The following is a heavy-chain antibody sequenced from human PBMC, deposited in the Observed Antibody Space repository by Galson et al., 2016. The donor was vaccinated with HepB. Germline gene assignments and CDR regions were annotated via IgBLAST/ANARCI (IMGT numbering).Heavy chain of an antibody. D-gene: IGHD3-22*01. J-gene: IGHJ4*02. CDR2: IGWSYDT. CDR3: GKDYDSSAYYIPSDD. V-gene: IGHV3-23*01. Sequence: SLRLSCAVSGFRFSNYDLTWVRQAPGKGLEWVSAIGWSYDTYYADSVRGRFTISRDNSKNTLYLQMDSLRADDTAVYYCGKDYDSSAYYIPSDDWGQGTLVTVSS. CDR1: GFRFSNYD.